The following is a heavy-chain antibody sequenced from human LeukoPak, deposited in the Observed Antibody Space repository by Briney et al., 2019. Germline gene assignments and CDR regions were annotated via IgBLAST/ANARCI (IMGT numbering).Heavy chain of an antibody. CDR3: ANDQTYDSSGDFTFSFDY. Sequence: GGSLRLSCVASGVTLSRYTMSWVRQAPGKGLEWVSAISGSGSNTYYADSVKGRFTISRDNSKNTLYLQVNSLRAADPAVYYCANDQTYDSSGDFTFSFDYWGQGTLVTVSS. V-gene: IGHV3-23*01. J-gene: IGHJ4*02. CDR2: ISGSGSNT. D-gene: IGHD3-22*01. CDR1: GVTLSRYT.